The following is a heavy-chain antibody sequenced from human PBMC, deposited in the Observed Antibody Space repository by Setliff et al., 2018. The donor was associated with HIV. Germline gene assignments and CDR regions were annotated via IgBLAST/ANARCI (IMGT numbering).Heavy chain of an antibody. V-gene: IGHV4-4*09. CDR2: IYTSGST. Sequence: SETLSLTCTVSGDSISNYYWSWVRQPPGKGLEWIGYIYTSGSTNYDPSLKSRVTISVDTSKNQFSLKLSSVTAADTAVYYCARGLSFYDPGGFDYWGQGTLVTV. D-gene: IGHD3-22*01. J-gene: IGHJ4*02. CDR3: ARGLSFYDPGGFDY. CDR1: GDSISNYY.